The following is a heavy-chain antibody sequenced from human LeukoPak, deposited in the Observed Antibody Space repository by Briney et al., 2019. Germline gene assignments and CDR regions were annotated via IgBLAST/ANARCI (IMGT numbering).Heavy chain of an antibody. D-gene: IGHD3-3*01. CDR1: GGSISRGGYY. Sequence: SETLSLTCTVPGGSISRGGYYWSWIRQHPGKGLEWIGYIYYSGSTYYNPSLKSRVTISVDTSKNQFSLKLSSVTAANTAVYYCARSFRQYYDFWSGYYDFDYWGQGTLVTVSS. V-gene: IGHV4-31*03. J-gene: IGHJ4*02. CDR3: ARSFRQYYDFWSGYYDFDY. CDR2: IYYSGST.